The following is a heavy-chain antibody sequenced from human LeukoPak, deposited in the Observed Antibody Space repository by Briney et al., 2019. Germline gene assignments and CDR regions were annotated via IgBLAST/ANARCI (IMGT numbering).Heavy chain of an antibody. CDR1: GFTFSAYT. V-gene: IGHV3-48*02. J-gene: IGHJ6*02. D-gene: IGHD3-10*01. Sequence: PGGSLRLSCAAFGFTFSAYTMNWVRQAPGKGLEWVSYISSTGNTIYYADSVKGRFTISRDSAKNSLSLQMDSLRDEDTAVYYCARELGYYGSGSYSPSYYYYGMDVWGQGTAVTVSS. CDR3: ARELGYYGSGSYSPSYYYYGMDV. CDR2: ISSTGNTI.